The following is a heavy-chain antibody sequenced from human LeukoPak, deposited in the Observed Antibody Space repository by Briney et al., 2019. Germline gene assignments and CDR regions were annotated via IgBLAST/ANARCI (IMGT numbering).Heavy chain of an antibody. J-gene: IGHJ1*01. D-gene: IGHD5-24*01. CDR3: ARAEVEMTEYFQH. V-gene: IGHV4-61*02. CDR2: IYTSGST. CDR1: GGSISSGSYY. Sequence: SETLSLTCTVSGGSISSGSYYLSWIRQPAGKGLEWIGRIYTSGSTNYNPSLKSRVTISVDTSKNQFSLKLSSVTAADTAVYYCARAEVEMTEYFQHWGQGTLVTVSS.